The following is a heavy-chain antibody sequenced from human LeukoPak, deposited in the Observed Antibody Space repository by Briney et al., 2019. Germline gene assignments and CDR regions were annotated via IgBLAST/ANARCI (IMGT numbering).Heavy chain of an antibody. CDR3: ARAVTVVTRGGLVFDY. Sequence: GGSDRLSCSASGFTFSSYSMNWVRQAPGKGLEWVSYISSSSYTIYYADTVKGRFTISRDNAKNSLFLQMNSLRDEDTSVYYCARAVTVVTRGGLVFDYWGQG. V-gene: IGHV3-48*02. J-gene: IGHJ4*02. CDR2: ISSSSYTI. D-gene: IGHD2-21*02. CDR1: GFTFSSYS.